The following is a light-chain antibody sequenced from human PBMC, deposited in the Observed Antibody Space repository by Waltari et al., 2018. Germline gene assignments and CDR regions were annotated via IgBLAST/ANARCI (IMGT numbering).Light chain of an antibody. CDR2: WAS. Sequence: DFVMTQSPDSLAVSLGERATIDCKSSQSVLHSPNNKNYLAWYQQKPGQPPKLLISWASSRDSGVPDRFSGSGSGTDFTLTISSLQAEDVAVYYCQQHYHTHWTFGQGTKVEIK. CDR1: QSVLHSPNNKNY. CDR3: QQHYHTHWT. J-gene: IGKJ1*01. V-gene: IGKV4-1*01.